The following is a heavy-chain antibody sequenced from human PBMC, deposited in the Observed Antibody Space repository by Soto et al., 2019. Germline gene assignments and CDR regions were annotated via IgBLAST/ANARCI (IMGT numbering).Heavy chain of an antibody. J-gene: IGHJ6*02. CDR2: INPNSGGT. V-gene: IGHV1-2*04. CDR1: GYTLTGYY. CDR3: AREGRGYYYGMDV. D-gene: IGHD3-10*01. Sequence: ASVKVSCKASGYTLTGYYMHWVRQAPGQGLEWMGWINPNSGGTNYAQKFQGWVTMTRDTSISTAYMELSRLRSDDTAVYYCAREGRGYYYGMDVWGQGTTVTVSS.